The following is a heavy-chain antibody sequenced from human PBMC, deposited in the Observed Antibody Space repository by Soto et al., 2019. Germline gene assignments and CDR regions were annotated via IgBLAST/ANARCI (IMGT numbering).Heavy chain of an antibody. CDR3: AKGTYGDYDL. V-gene: IGHV3-23*01. J-gene: IGHJ2*01. CDR1: GFTFSSYA. D-gene: IGHD4-17*01. CDR2: ISASGAST. Sequence: EVQVLESGGGLVQPGGSLRLSCAASGFTFSSYAMSWVRQAPGKGLEWVSAISASGASTYYADSVKGRFTISRDNSKNTLYMEMNSLRAEDTAVYYCAKGTYGDYDLWGRGTLVTVSS.